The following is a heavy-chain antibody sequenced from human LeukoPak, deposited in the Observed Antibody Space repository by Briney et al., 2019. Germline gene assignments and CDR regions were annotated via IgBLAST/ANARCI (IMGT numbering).Heavy chain of an antibody. J-gene: IGHJ3*02. CDR2: IYSGGST. V-gene: IGHV3-53*01. CDR1: GFTVSSNY. D-gene: IGHD3-10*01. Sequence: PSGGSLRLSCAASGFTVSSNYMSWVRQAPGKGLEWVSVIYSGGSTYYADSVKGRFTISRDNSKNTLYLQMNSLRAEDTAVYYCAREQLLWFGELRVGNAFDIWGQGTMVTVSS. CDR3: AREQLLWFGELRVGNAFDI.